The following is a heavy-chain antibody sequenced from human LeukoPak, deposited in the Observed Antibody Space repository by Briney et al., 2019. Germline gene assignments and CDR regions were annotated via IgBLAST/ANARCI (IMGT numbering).Heavy chain of an antibody. D-gene: IGHD6-13*01. CDR2: INHSGST. Sequence: PSQTLSLTCAVYGGSFSGYYWSWIRQPPGKGLEWIGEINHSGSTNYNPSLKSRVTISVDTSKNQFSLKLSSVTAADTAVYYCARPSYPGIAAVWGQGTLVTVSS. CDR1: GGSFSGYY. CDR3: ARPSYPGIAAV. V-gene: IGHV4-34*01. J-gene: IGHJ4*02.